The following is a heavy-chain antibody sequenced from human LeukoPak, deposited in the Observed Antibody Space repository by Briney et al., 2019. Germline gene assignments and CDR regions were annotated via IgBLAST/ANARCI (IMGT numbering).Heavy chain of an antibody. CDR3: ARVSSFYDIAAVALAFDI. CDR1: GGSISSGSYY. J-gene: IGHJ3*02. D-gene: IGHD6-13*01. Sequence: PSETLSLTCTVSGGSISSGSYYWSWIRQPAGKGLEWIGRIYTSGSTNYNPSLKSRVTISVDTSKNQFSLKLSSVTAADTAVYYCARVSSFYDIAAVALAFDIWGQGTMVTVSS. CDR2: IYTSGST. V-gene: IGHV4-61*02.